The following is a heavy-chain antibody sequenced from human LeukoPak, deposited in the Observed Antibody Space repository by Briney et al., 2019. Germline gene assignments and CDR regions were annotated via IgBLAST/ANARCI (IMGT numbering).Heavy chain of an antibody. V-gene: IGHV1-8*01. Sequence: ASVKVSCKASGYTFTSYDINWVRQATGQGLEWMGWMNPNSGNTGYAQKFQGRVTMTRNTSISTAYMELSSLRSGDTAVYYCARGPTVTTYYYYYGMDVWGQGTTVTVSS. CDR1: GYTFTSYD. CDR3: ARGPTVTTYYYYYGMDV. J-gene: IGHJ6*02. D-gene: IGHD4-17*01. CDR2: MNPNSGNT.